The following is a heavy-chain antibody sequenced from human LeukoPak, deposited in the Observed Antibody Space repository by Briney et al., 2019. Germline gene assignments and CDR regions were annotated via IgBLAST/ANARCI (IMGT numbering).Heavy chain of an antibody. D-gene: IGHD5-18*01. CDR3: AAGRPYSLLDY. CDR2: INPSGGST. J-gene: IGHJ4*02. V-gene: IGHV1-46*01. Sequence: EASVKVSCKASGYTFTSYYIHWVGQAPGQGLEWMGIINPSGGSTSYAQKFQGRVTMTEDSSTDTAYMELSSLRSDDTAFYYCAAGRPYSLLDYWGQGTLPTVSS. CDR1: GYTFTSYY.